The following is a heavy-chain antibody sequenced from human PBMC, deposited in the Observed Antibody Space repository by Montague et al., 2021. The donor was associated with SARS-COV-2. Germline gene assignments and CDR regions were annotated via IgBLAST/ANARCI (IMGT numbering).Heavy chain of an antibody. CDR1: GGSISSSRYY. D-gene: IGHD3-3*01. Sequence: SETLSLTCTVSGGSISSSRYYWGWIRQPPGKGLEWIGNIYYSGSTYYNPSLKSRVTISVDTSKNQFSLKLSSVTAADTAVYYCARQKMGSVTIFGVVMRARWCDPWGQGTLVTVSS. CDR2: IYYSGST. V-gene: IGHV4-39*01. J-gene: IGHJ5*02. CDR3: ARQKMGSVTIFGVVMRARWCDP.